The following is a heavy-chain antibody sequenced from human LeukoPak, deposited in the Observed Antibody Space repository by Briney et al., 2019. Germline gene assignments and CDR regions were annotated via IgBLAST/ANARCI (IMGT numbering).Heavy chain of an antibody. CDR2: ISGSDGST. CDR1: GFTFSKYA. D-gene: IGHD3-10*01. CDR3: TRESNYLHGGGAFDI. V-gene: IGHV3-23*01. J-gene: IGHJ3*02. Sequence: GGSLRLSCAASGFTFSKYAMSWVRQAPGKGLEWVSGISGSDGSTYYADSVKGRFTISRDNSKNTSYLQMNSLRTEATAIYYCTRESNYLHGGGAFDIWGQGTMVIVSS.